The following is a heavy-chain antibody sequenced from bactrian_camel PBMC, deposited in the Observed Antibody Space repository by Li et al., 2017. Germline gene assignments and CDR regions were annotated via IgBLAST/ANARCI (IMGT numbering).Heavy chain of an antibody. CDR2: MKSDRST. Sequence: DVQLVESGGGSVQTGGSLRLSCTASGLSVRDADMAWFRAAPGVECELVSSMKSDRSTWNSESVKGRFTISQDTARNTVYLRMDRLKVDDTAVYCCAACQNQINGEPRYWGQGTQVTVS. CDR3: AACQNQINGEPRY. D-gene: IGHD8*01. J-gene: IGHJ4*01. V-gene: IGHV3S10*01. CDR1: GLSVRDAD.